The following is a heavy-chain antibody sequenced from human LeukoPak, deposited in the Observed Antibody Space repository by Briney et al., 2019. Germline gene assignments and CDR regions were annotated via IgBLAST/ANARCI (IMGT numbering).Heavy chain of an antibody. J-gene: IGHJ6*02. Sequence: ASVKVSCKASGYTFTSYAMHWVRQAPGQRLEWMGWINAGNGNTKYSQKFQGRVTITRDTSASTAYMELSSLRSEDTAVYYCARAAEGMVRGVIISISYYYYGMDVWGQGTTVTVSS. CDR3: ARAAEGMVRGVIISISYYYYGMDV. CDR1: GYTFTSYA. V-gene: IGHV1-3*01. CDR2: INAGNGNT. D-gene: IGHD3-10*01.